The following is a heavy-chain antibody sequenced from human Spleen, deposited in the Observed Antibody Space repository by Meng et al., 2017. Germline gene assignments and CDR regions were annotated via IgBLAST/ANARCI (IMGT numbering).Heavy chain of an antibody. CDR3: AREGYHDHYGMDV. V-gene: IGHV4-34*01. D-gene: IGHD2-2*01. Sequence: GSLRLSCVVSGGSFSDYYWSWIRQPPGKGLEWIGEINHSGSTNYNPSLRSRVTMSVDTSKNQFSLKLSSVTAADTAVYYCAREGYHDHYGMDVWGQGTTVTVSS. CDR2: INHSGST. J-gene: IGHJ6*02. CDR1: GGSFSDYY.